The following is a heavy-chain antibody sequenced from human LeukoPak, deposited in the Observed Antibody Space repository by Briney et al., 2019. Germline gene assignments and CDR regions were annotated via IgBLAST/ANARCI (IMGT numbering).Heavy chain of an antibody. CDR1: GGSISSYY. CDR3: ARVPYYYDSSDAFDI. V-gene: IGHV4-59*01. D-gene: IGHD3-22*01. Sequence: KSSETLSLTCTVSGGSISSYYWSWIRQPPGKGLEWIGYIYYSGSTNYNPSLKSRVTISVDTSKNQFSLKLSSVTAADTAVYYCARVPYYYDSSDAFDIWGQGTMVTVSS. J-gene: IGHJ3*02. CDR2: IYYSGST.